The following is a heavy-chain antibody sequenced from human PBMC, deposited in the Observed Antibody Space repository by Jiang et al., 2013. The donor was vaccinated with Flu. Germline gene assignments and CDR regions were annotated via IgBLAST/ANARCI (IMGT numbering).Heavy chain of an antibody. D-gene: IGHD5-24*01. V-gene: IGHV1-18*01. J-gene: IGHJ3*02. CDR3: ARFAPKWLQSSDSDGDAFDI. Sequence: SGAEVKKPGASVKVSCKASGYTFTSYGISWVRQAPGQGLEWMGWISAYNGNTNYAQKLQGRVTMTTDTSTSTAYMELRSLRSDDTAVYYCARFAPKWLQSSDSDGDAFDIWGQGTMVTVSS. CDR2: ISAYNGNT. CDR1: GYTFTSYG.